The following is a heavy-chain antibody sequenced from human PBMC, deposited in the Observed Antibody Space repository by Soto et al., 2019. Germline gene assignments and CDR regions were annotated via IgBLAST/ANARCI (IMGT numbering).Heavy chain of an antibody. D-gene: IGHD2-15*01. CDR1: GYTLTSYG. CDR2: ISAYNGNT. CDR3: ARDSGAGSRHADY. J-gene: IGHJ4*02. Sequence: QVQLVQSGAEVKKPGASVKVSCKASGYTLTSYGISWVRQAPVQWLEWMGWISAYNGNTNYAQKIQGRVIMTTDTSPSTAYMELMSLRSDDTAVYYCARDSGAGSRHADYWGQGTMVTVSS. V-gene: IGHV1-18*01.